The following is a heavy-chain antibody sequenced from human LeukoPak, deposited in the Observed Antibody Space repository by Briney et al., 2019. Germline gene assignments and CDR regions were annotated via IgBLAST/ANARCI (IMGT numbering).Heavy chain of an antibody. CDR3: ARYCSGGSCYAAHDY. Sequence: GESLKISCKGSGYSFTSYWISWVRQMPRKGLEWMGRIDPSDSYTNYSPSFQGHVTIPADKSISTAYLQWSSLKASDTAMYYCARYCSGGSCYAAHDYWGQGTLVTVSS. D-gene: IGHD2-15*01. CDR2: IDPSDSYT. J-gene: IGHJ4*02. CDR1: GYSFTSYW. V-gene: IGHV5-10-1*01.